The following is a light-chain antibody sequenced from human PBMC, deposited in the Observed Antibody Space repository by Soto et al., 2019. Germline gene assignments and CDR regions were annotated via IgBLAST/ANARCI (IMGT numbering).Light chain of an antibody. CDR1: QSVSSSY. J-gene: IGKJ1*01. CDR2: GAS. V-gene: IGKV3D-20*02. Sequence: EIVLTQSPGTLSLSPGERATLSCRASQSVSSSYLAWYQQKPGQAPRLLIYGASSRATGIPDRFSGSGSGTDFILTISSLEPEDFAVYYCQQRTHWPRTFGQGTKVDIK. CDR3: QQRTHWPRT.